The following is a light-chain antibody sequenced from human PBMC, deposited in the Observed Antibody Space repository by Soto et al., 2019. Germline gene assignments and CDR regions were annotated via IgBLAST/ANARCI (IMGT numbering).Light chain of an antibody. CDR2: EVR. Sequence: QSVLTQPRSVSGSPGQSVTISCTGTSSDVGGYNHVSWYQQHPGKAPKLIIYEVRNRPSGVSNRLSGSKSGNTASLTISGLQADDEADYYCCSYTSSSIRVFGGGTKLTVL. V-gene: IGLV2-14*01. CDR1: SSDVGGYNH. CDR3: CSYTSSSIRV. J-gene: IGLJ3*02.